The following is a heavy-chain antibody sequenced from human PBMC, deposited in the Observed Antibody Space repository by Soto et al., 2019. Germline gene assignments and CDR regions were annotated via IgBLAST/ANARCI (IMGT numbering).Heavy chain of an antibody. Sequence: GASVKVSCKASVYTFTSYAMHWVRQAPGQRLEWMGWINAGNGNTKYSQKFQGRVTITRDTSASTAYMELSSRRSEDTAVYYCARADGVATITVFGLYFDYWGQGTLVTVSS. CDR2: INAGNGNT. J-gene: IGHJ4*02. CDR1: VYTFTSYA. D-gene: IGHD5-12*01. CDR3: ARADGVATITVFGLYFDY. V-gene: IGHV1-3*01.